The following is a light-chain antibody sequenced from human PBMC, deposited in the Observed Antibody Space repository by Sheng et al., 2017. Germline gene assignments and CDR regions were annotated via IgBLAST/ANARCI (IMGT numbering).Light chain of an antibody. CDR3: QSTDISGSFWV. CDR1: SLPKQH. Sequence: SYEVTQPPSVSVSPGQTARITCSGDSLPKQHGYWYQQRPGQVPVLVMYNDNERPSGIPERFSGSRSGTIATLTISGVQAEDEADYYCQSTDISGSFWVFGGGTKLTVL. CDR2: NDN. V-gene: IGLV3-25*03. J-gene: IGLJ3*02.